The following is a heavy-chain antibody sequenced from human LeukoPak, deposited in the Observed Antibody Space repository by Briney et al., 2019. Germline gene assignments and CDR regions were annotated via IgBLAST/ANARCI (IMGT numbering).Heavy chain of an antibody. V-gene: IGHV1-2*02. Sequence: ASVKVSCKASGYTFTGSYMHWVRQAPGQGLEWMGWINPNSGGTNYAQKFQGRVTMTRDTSISTAYMEVSRLRSDDTAAYYCARGDITGRTPWGQGTMVTVSS. CDR2: INPNSGGT. CDR1: GYTFTGSY. D-gene: IGHD1-20*01. J-gene: IGHJ3*01. CDR3: ARGDITGRTP.